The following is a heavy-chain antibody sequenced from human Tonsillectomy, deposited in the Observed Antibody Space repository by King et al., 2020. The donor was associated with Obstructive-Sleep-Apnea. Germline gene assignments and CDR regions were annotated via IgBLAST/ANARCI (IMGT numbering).Heavy chain of an antibody. Sequence: EVQLVESGGGLVQPGGSLRLSCAASGFTFSSYAMSWVRQAPGKGLEWVSAISGSGGSTYYADSVKGRFTISRDNSKNTLYLQMNSLRAEDTAVYYCAKPGITMIVVVIPKEYYFDYWGQGTLVTVSS. CDR1: GFTFSSYA. CDR3: AKPGITMIVVVIPKEYYFDY. D-gene: IGHD3-22*01. V-gene: IGHV3-23*04. J-gene: IGHJ4*02. CDR2: ISGSGGST.